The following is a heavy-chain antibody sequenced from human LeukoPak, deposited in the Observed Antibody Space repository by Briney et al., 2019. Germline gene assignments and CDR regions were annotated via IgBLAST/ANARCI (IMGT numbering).Heavy chain of an antibody. Sequence: ASVKVSCKASGYTFTSYYMHWVRQAPGQGLEWMGIINPSGGSTSYAQKFQGRVTMTRDTSTSTVYMELSSLRSEDTAVYYCASGGAAAGWSWYFQHWGQGTLVTVSS. CDR3: ASGGAAAGWSWYFQH. CDR2: INPSGGST. J-gene: IGHJ1*01. D-gene: IGHD6-13*01. CDR1: GYTFTSYY. V-gene: IGHV1-46*01.